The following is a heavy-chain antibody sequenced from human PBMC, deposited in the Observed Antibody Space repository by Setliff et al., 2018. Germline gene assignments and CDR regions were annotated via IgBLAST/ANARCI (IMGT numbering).Heavy chain of an antibody. J-gene: IGHJ4*02. V-gene: IGHV4-38-2*01. CDR3: RFWSSYYKNDY. Sequence: SETLSLTCAVSGYSINSDCFWGWIRQPPGKGLEWIGTISHSGSTSYNSSLKSRVTMSVDTPTNQFSLKVFSVTAADTAVYYCRFWSSYYKNDYWAQGTLVTVSS. D-gene: IGHD3-3*01. CDR2: ISHSGST. CDR1: GYSINSDCF.